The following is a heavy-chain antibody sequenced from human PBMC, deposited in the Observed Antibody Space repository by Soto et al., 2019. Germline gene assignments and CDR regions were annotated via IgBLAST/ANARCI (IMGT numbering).Heavy chain of an antibody. CDR1: GGSISNSNW. CDR2: IFHSGST. V-gene: IGHV4-4*02. CDR3: ANRPIAGAAI. D-gene: IGHD1-26*01. J-gene: IGHJ4*02. Sequence: QVQLQESGPGLVKPSGTLSLTGAVFGGSISNSNWGTWVRQPTGKGLDWIGEIFHSGSTNYNSSLMGRVTISVDKANTPFSLKLSSVTAANTAVYYCANRPIAGAAIWGQGNLVSVSS.